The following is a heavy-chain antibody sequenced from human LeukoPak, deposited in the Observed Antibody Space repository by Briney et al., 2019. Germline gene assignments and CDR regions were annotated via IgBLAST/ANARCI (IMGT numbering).Heavy chain of an antibody. Sequence: SVKVSCRASGGTFSSYAISWVRQAPGQGLEWMGGIIPIFGTANYAQKFQGRVTITADESTSTAYMELSSLRAEDMAVYYCARDLPSARGVIRPAFNYWGQGTLVTVSS. D-gene: IGHD3-10*01. J-gene: IGHJ4*02. CDR1: GGTFSSYA. V-gene: IGHV1-69*01. CDR3: ARDLPSARGVIRPAFNY. CDR2: IIPIFGTA.